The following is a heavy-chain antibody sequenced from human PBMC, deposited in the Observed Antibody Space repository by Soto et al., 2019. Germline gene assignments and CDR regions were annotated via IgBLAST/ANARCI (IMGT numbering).Heavy chain of an antibody. CDR2: LYYSDNT. CDR1: GGSISPFY. D-gene: IGHD3-16*01. J-gene: IGHJ4*02. CDR3: ARVGGVAARTFDY. Sequence: PSETLSLTCTVSGGSISPFYWSWVRQPPGKGLEWIGYLYYSDNTNYNPSLKSRVTISVDASKNQVSLRLTSVTAADTAVYYCARVGGVAARTFDYWGQGTVAKVSS. V-gene: IGHV4-59*01.